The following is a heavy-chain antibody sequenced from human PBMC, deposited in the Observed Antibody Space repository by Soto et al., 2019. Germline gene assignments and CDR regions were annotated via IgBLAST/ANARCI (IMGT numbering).Heavy chain of an antibody. V-gene: IGHV3-49*04. CDR2: IRAKPAGGTA. Sequence: GGSLRLSCATSGFDFGDYALTWVRQAPGRGLEWVAFIRAKPAGGTAEYAASVKGRFTVSRDGSESIVYLQMNSLEKEDTGMYYCSRIGTGADTRWLLDYWGQGTPVTVSS. J-gene: IGHJ4*02. CDR1: GFDFGDYA. D-gene: IGHD5-18*01. CDR3: SRIGTGADTRWLLDY.